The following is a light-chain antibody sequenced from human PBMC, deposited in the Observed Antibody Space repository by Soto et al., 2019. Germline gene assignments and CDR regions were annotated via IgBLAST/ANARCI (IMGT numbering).Light chain of an antibody. J-gene: IGKJ4*01. CDR1: QGISSY. Sequence: IQLTQSPSSLSASVGDIVTITCRASQGISSYLAWYQQKPGKAPKLLIYAASTLQSGVPSRFSGSGSGTDVTLTISSLQPEDCATYYCQQLNSYPLTFGGGTQVEIK. CDR2: AAS. V-gene: IGKV1-9*01. CDR3: QQLNSYPLT.